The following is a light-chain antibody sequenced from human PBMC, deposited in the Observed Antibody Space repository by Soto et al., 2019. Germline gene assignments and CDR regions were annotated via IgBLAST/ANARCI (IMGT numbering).Light chain of an antibody. CDR1: QSVSSN. CDR3: QQYNKWPQT. J-gene: IGKJ1*01. V-gene: IGKV3-15*01. CDR2: GAS. Sequence: EIVLTQSPGTLSLSPVERATLSCMASQSVSSNLAWYQQKPAQAPRLLIYGASTRATGIPARFSGSGSGTEFTLTISSLQSEDFAVYYCQQYNKWPQTFGQGTKVDIK.